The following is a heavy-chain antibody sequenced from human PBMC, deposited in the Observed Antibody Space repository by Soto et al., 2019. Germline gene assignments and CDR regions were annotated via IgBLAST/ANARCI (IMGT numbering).Heavy chain of an antibody. Sequence: GGSLRLSCAASGFTFSSYWMSWVRQAPGKGLEWVANIKQDGSEKYYVDSVKGRFTISRDNAKNSLYLQMNSLRAEDTAVYYCARVSPTFSSSSTKYFDYWGQGTLVTVSS. CDR1: GFTFSSYW. D-gene: IGHD6-13*01. CDR2: IKQDGSEK. J-gene: IGHJ4*02. V-gene: IGHV3-7*01. CDR3: ARVSPTFSSSSTKYFDY.